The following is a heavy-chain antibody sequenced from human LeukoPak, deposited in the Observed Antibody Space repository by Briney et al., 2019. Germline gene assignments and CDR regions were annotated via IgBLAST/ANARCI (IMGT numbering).Heavy chain of an antibody. D-gene: IGHD3-22*01. J-gene: IGHJ4*02. CDR1: GFTFGVDG. CDR3: AKGSYYDSSGSFYFDY. Sequence: QTGRSLRLSCIASGFTFGVDGMSWVRQAPGKGLEWVSGISGSGDNTYYADSVKGRFTISRDNSKNTLYVQVNSLGTEDTAAYYCAKGSYYDSSGSFYFDYWGQGTLVTVSS. V-gene: IGHV3-23*01. CDR2: ISGSGDNT.